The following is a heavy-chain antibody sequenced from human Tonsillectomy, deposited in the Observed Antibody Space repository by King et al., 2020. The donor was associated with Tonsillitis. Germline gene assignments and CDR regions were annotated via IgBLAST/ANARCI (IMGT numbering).Heavy chain of an antibody. CDR3: ARLKAGRGGPDAFDI. J-gene: IGHJ3*02. CDR1: GYSFTSYW. Sequence: QLVQSGAEVKKPGESLKISCKGSGYSFTSYWIGWVRQMPGKGLEWMGIIYPGDSDSRYSPSFQGQVTTSADKSISTAYLQWSSLKASDTARYYWARLKAGRGGPDAFDIWGQGTMVTVSS. D-gene: IGHD3-10*01. V-gene: IGHV5-51*01. CDR2: IYPGDSDS.